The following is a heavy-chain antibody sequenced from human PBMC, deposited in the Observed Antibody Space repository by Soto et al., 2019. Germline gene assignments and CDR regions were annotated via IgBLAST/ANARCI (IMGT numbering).Heavy chain of an antibody. V-gene: IGHV4-31*03. D-gene: IGHD5-12*01. Sequence: QVQLQESGPGLVKPSQTLSLTCTVSGGSISRGGYYWSWIRQHPGKGLEWIGYIYYSGGTYYNPSLKSRVTISVDTSENQFSLRLSSVTAADTAVYYCARKDSGYADYMDVSGKGTTVTVSS. CDR1: GGSISRGGYY. J-gene: IGHJ6*03. CDR3: ARKDSGYADYMDV. CDR2: IYYSGGT.